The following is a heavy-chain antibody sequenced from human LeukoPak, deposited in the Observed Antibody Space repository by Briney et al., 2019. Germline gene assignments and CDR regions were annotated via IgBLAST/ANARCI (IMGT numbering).Heavy chain of an antibody. V-gene: IGHV3-48*04. CDR2: ISSTGGTI. Sequence: PGGSLRLSCAASGFTFSSNSMNWVRQAPGKGLEWVSYISSTGGTIYYADSMKGRFTISRDNAKNSLYLQMNSLRAEDTAVYYCARELGDGSGSFDAFDIWGQGTMVTVSS. CDR1: GFTFSSNS. CDR3: ARELGDGSGSFDAFDI. J-gene: IGHJ3*02. D-gene: IGHD3-10*01.